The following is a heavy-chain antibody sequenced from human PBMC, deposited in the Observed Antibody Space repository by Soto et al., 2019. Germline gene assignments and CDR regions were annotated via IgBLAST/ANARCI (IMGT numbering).Heavy chain of an antibody. CDR3: ARLYYDFWSGYSSWYYFDY. CDR2: IYYSGST. D-gene: IGHD3-3*01. CDR1: GGSISSGGYY. J-gene: IGHJ4*02. Sequence: SETLSLTCTVSGGSISSGGYYWSWIRQHPGKGLEWIGYIYYSGSTYYNPSLKSRVTISVDTSKNQFSLKLSSVTAADTAVYYCARLYYDFWSGYSSWYYFDYWGQGTLVTVPQ. V-gene: IGHV4-31*03.